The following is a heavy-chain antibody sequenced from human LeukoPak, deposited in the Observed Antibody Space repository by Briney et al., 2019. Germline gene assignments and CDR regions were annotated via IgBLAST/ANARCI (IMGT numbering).Heavy chain of an antibody. J-gene: IGHJ4*02. Sequence: QPGGSLRLSCVASGFTFGKYWMRWVRQAPGKGLEWVANIKLDGSEKNYVDSVKGRFTISRDNTKNSLYLQMNSLRVEDTAAFYCARDQYDTWSRRGNFDSWGQGTLVIVSS. CDR1: GFTFGKYW. CDR3: ARDQYDTWSRRGNFDS. V-gene: IGHV3-7*03. D-gene: IGHD3-3*01. CDR2: IKLDGSEK.